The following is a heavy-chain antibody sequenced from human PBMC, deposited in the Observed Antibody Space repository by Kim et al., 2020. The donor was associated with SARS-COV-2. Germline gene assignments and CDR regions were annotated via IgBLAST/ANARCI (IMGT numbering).Heavy chain of an antibody. V-gene: IGHV3-64D*06. D-gene: IGHD3-10*01. Sequence: KGRFTISRDNSKNTLYLQMSSLRAEDTAVYYCVKDLGLWFGESNYYGMDVWGQGTTVTVSS. J-gene: IGHJ6*02. CDR3: VKDLGLWFGESNYYGMDV.